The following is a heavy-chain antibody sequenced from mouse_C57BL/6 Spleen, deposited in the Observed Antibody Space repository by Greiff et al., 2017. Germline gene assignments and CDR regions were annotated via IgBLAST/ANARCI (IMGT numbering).Heavy chain of an antibody. CDR3: ARPIYDGGYFDV. J-gene: IGHJ1*03. CDR2: ISSGSSTI. V-gene: IGHV5-17*01. CDR1: GFTFSDYG. D-gene: IGHD2-12*01. Sequence: DVMLVESGGGLVKPGGSLKLSCAASGFTFSDYGMHWVRQAPEKGLEWVAYISSGSSTIYYADTVKGRFTISRDNAKNTLFLQMTSLRSEDTAMYYCARPIYDGGYFDVWGTGTTVTVSS.